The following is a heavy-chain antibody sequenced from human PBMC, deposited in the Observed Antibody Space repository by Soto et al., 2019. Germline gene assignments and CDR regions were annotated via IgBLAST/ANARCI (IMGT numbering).Heavy chain of an antibody. CDR1: GFTFSTYW. J-gene: IGHJ3*02. V-gene: IGHV3-7*04. D-gene: IGHD3-22*01. Sequence: VPLVESGGGLVQPGGSLRLSCAASGFTFSTYWMSWVRQAPGKGLEWVANIKPDGSQKWYVDSVKGRFTISRDNAKNSLYLQMSSLRAEDTAVYYCARGDYYDSSGPFSDAFDIWGQGTMVTVSS. CDR3: ARGDYYDSSGPFSDAFDI. CDR2: IKPDGSQK.